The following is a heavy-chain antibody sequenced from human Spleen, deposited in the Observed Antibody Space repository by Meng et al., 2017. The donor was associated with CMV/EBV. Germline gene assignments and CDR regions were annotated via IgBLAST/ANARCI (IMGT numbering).Heavy chain of an antibody. Sequence: SETLSLTCAIYGGSFSGYWWNWIRQPPGKGLEWIGEINQSGTTKYSPSLKSRVTISVDTSKNPFSLKVASVTAADTAVYYCARWGSSMVESGMDVWGQGTTVTVSS. CDR1: GGSFSGYW. V-gene: IGHV4-34*01. CDR2: INQSGTT. D-gene: IGHD2-2*01. CDR3: ARWGSSMVESGMDV. J-gene: IGHJ6*02.